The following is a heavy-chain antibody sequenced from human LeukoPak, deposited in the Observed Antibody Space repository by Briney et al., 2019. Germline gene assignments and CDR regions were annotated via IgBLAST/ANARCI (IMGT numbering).Heavy chain of an antibody. CDR2: IYPGDSDT. J-gene: IGHJ4*02. CDR1: GYSFTSYW. D-gene: IGHD3-22*01. Sequence: GESLKISCKGSGYSFTSYWIGWVRQMPGKGLEWMGIIYPGDSDTRYSPSFQGQVTISADKSICTAYLQWSSLKASDTAMYYCARLGDYYYDSSGSPDYWGQGTLVTVSS. CDR3: ARLGDYYYDSSGSPDY. V-gene: IGHV5-51*01.